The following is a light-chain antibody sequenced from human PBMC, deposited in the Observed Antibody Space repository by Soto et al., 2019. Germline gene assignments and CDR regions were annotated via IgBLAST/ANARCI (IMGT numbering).Light chain of an antibody. CDR2: DVS. Sequence: QSALTQPASVSGSPGQSITISCTGTSSDVGGYNYVSWYQQHPGKAPKHMIYDVSNRPSGVSNRFSGSKSGNTASLTISGLQAEDEADYYCSSYTSSSTLVFGGGTKLTFL. J-gene: IGLJ2*01. CDR1: SSDVGGYNY. V-gene: IGLV2-14*01. CDR3: SSYTSSSTLV.